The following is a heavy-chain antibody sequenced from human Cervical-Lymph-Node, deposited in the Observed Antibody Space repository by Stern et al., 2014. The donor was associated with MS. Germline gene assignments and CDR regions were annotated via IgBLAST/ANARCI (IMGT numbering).Heavy chain of an antibody. CDR3: ARGTYFDYYYYGMDV. CDR2: INPNRGGT. Sequence: DQLVESGAEVQKPGASVKVSCKASGYTFTGNYIHWVRQAPGQGLEWMGRINPNRGGTKYAQKFQGRVSMARDTSISTAYMELSRLRSDDTAVYYCARGTYFDYYYYGMDVWGQGTTVTVSS. D-gene: IGHD3-9*01. CDR1: GYTFTGNY. J-gene: IGHJ6*02. V-gene: IGHV1-2*06.